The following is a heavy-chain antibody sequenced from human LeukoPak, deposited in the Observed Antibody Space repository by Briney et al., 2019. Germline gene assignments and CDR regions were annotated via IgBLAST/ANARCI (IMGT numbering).Heavy chain of an antibody. Sequence: PGGSLRLSCAASGFTFSSYSMNWVRQAPGKGLEWVSSISSSSSYIYYADSVKGRFTISRDNAKNSLYLQMNSLRAEDTAVYYCARATPQSRTYSSSWDFDYWGQGTLVTVSS. V-gene: IGHV3-21*01. CDR1: GFTFSSYS. CDR3: ARATPQSRTYSSSWDFDY. J-gene: IGHJ4*02. D-gene: IGHD6-13*01. CDR2: ISSSSSYI.